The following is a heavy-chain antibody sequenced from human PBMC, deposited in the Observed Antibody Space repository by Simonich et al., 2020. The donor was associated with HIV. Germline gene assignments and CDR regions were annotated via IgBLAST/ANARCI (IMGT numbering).Heavy chain of an antibody. Sequence: QVQLQQWGAGRLKPSETQSLTCAVYGGSFSGYYWSWIRQPPGKGLEWIGEINHSGITNYKSSLNSRATISVDKSKNQFSLKLSSVTAADTAIYYCARRDRELILYFDYWGQGNLVTVSS. CDR3: ARRDRELILYFDY. CDR1: GGSFSGYY. V-gene: IGHV4-34*01. CDR2: INHSGIT. D-gene: IGHD3-3*01. J-gene: IGHJ4*02.